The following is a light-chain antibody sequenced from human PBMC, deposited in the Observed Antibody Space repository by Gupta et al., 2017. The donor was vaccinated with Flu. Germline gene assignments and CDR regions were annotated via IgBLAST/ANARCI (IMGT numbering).Light chain of an antibody. CDR1: QSVSSSY. CDR2: GAS. CDR3: QQYGSSPRT. Sequence: GTLSLSPGERATLSCRASQSVSSSYLAWYQQKPGQAPRLLIYGASSRATGIPDRFSGSGSGTDCTLTISRLEPEDFAVYYCQQYGSSPRTFGQGTKVEIK. J-gene: IGKJ1*01. V-gene: IGKV3-20*01.